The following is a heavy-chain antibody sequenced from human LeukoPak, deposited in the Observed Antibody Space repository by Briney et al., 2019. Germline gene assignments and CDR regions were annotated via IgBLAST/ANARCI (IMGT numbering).Heavy chain of an antibody. V-gene: IGHV1-46*01. CDR3: ATSTYCSSTSCNYYYYYYGMDV. D-gene: IGHD2-2*01. CDR2: INPSGGST. J-gene: IGHJ6*02. Sequence: ASVKVSCKASGYTFTSYYMHRVRQAPGQGLEWMGIINPSGGSTSYAQKFQGRVTMTRDTSTSTVYMELSSLRSEDTAVYYCATSTYCSSTSCNYYYYYYGMDVWGQGTTVTVSS. CDR1: GYTFTSYY.